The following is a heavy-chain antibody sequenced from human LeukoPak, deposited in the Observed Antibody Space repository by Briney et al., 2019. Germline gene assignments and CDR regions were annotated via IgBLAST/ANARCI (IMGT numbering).Heavy chain of an antibody. V-gene: IGHV1-58*01. D-gene: IGHD6-13*01. Sequence: SVKVSCKASGFTFTSSAVQWVRQARGQRVEWIGWIVVGSGNTNYAQKFQERVTITRDMSTSTAYMELSSLRSEDTAVYYCAADQQLEVYYGMDVWGKGTTVTVSS. CDR3: AADQQLEVYYGMDV. CDR2: IVVGSGNT. J-gene: IGHJ6*04. CDR1: GFTFTSSA.